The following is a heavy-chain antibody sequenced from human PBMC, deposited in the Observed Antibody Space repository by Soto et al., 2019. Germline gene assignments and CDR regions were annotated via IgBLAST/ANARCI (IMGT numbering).Heavy chain of an antibody. D-gene: IGHD1-7*01. CDR2: IIPIFGTA. J-gene: IGHJ4*02. Sequence: GASVKVSCKASGGTFSSYAISWVRQAPGQGLEWMGGIIPIFGTANYAQKFQGRVTITADESTSTAYMELSSLRAEDTAVYYCAEGGGITGTTSIYWGQGTLVTVSS. V-gene: IGHV1-69*13. CDR3: AEGGGITGTTSIY. CDR1: GGTFSSYA.